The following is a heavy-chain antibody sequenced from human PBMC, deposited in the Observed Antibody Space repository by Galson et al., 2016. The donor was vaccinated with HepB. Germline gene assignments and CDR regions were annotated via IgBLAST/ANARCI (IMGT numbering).Heavy chain of an antibody. Sequence: SLRLSCAASRFTFSSYAMGWLRRAPGKGLECVATISTAGGYAYYADSVKGRLTISRDNSKNTLYLQINSLRAEDTAMYYCAKRSPYYFDYWGQGTQVTVSS. D-gene: IGHD2-15*01. CDR1: RFTFSSYA. CDR2: ISTAGGYA. CDR3: AKRSPYYFDY. J-gene: IGHJ4*02. V-gene: IGHV3-23*01.